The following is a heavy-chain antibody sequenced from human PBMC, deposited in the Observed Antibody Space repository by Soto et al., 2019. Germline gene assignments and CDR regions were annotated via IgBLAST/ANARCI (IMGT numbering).Heavy chain of an antibody. Sequence: QVQLVQSGAEVKKPGASVKVSCKASGYTFTSYDINWVRQAPGQGPEWMGWMNPNSGNTGYAQKFQGRVSMTRDTSISTACMELTSLRSEDTAVYYCACYCDGGSCYNYWGQGTLVTVSP. V-gene: IGHV1-8*01. D-gene: IGHD2-15*01. CDR2: MNPNSGNT. J-gene: IGHJ4*02. CDR3: ACYCDGGSCYNY. CDR1: GYTFTSYD.